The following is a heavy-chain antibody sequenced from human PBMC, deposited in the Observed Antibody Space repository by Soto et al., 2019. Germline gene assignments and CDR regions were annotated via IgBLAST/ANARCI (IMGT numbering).Heavy chain of an antibody. J-gene: IGHJ4*02. CDR1: GGSISTYY. CDR3: ARDFGGGWYYFDH. V-gene: IGHV4-59*01. D-gene: IGHD6-19*01. CDR2: VYTTGIT. Sequence: QVQLQESGPGLVQPSETLSLTCTVSGGSISTYYWSWIRQPPGKGLEWIGFVYTTGITNYNPALKSRVTILVHTSKNQFSLKLTSVTAADTAIYYCARDFGGGWYYFDHWGQGTLVTVSS.